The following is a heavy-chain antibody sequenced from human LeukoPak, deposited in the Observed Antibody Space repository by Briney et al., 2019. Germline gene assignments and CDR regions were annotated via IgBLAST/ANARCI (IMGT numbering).Heavy chain of an antibody. CDR3: AKDAVMFPL. D-gene: IGHD3-10*02. J-gene: IGHJ3*01. CDR2: IKSKIDGGST. Sequence: GGSLRLSCVSSGLSFNGTWMSWVRQAPGKGLEWVGRIKSKIDGGSTYYADSVKGRFTISRDNSKNTLYLQMNSLRAEDTAVYYCAKDAVMFPLWGQGTMVTVSS. V-gene: IGHV3-15*01. CDR1: GLSFNGTW.